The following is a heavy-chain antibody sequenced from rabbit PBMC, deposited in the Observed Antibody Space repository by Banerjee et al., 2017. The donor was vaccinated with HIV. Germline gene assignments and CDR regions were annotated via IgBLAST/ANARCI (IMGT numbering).Heavy chain of an antibody. CDR1: GIDISRYN. J-gene: IGHJ4*01. CDR3: ARDLAGVIGWNFNL. Sequence: QQQLEESGGGLVKPGGTLTLTCKASGIDISRYNMQWVRQSPEKGLEYIGYIHYDGRTYYASWVNGRFTISKTSSTTVTLQMTSLTAADTATYFCARDLAGVIGWNFNLWGQGTLVTVS. CDR2: IHYDGRT. V-gene: IGHV1S25*01. D-gene: IGHD4-1*01.